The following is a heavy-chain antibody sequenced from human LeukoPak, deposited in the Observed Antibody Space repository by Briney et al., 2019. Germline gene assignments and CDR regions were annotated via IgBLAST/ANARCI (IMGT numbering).Heavy chain of an antibody. Sequence: GGSLRLSCGGSGFAFTDFTMNRVRQAPGKGLEWVSSVSPSSSYKTYADSVAGRFTISRDNAKNSLYLQMNTLRAEDTAIYYCARDQGRELSPFEYWGQGTLVTVSS. D-gene: IGHD1-7*01. CDR2: VSPSSSYK. J-gene: IGHJ4*02. CDR1: GFAFTDFT. CDR3: ARDQGRELSPFEY. V-gene: IGHV3-21*04.